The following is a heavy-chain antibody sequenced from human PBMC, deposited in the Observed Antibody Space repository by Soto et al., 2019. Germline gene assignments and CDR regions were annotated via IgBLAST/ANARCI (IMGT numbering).Heavy chain of an antibody. Sequence: GGSLRLSCAASGFTFSSYGMHWVRQAPGKGLEWVAVISYDGSNKYYADSVKGRFTISRDNSKNTLYLQMNSLRAEDTAVYYCAKAATVTTVEGYYYYYMDVWGKGTTVTVSS. CDR1: GFTFSSYG. J-gene: IGHJ6*03. CDR2: ISYDGSNK. CDR3: AKAATVTTVEGYYYYYMDV. D-gene: IGHD4-17*01. V-gene: IGHV3-30*18.